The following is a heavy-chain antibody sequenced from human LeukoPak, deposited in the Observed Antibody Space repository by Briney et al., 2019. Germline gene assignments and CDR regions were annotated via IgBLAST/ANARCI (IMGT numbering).Heavy chain of an antibody. CDR3: ARYVVSGAGKFYFDY. V-gene: IGHV4-39*01. D-gene: IGHD3-10*01. CDR1: GGSISSSNYY. CDR2: INYGGTT. J-gene: IGHJ4*02. Sequence: SETLSLTCTVSGGSISSSNYYWIWIRQPPGRELEWIASINYGGTTYYNPSLKSRVTISVDTSKNQFSLRMSSVTAADTAVYLCARYVVSGAGKFYFDYWGQGSLVTVSS.